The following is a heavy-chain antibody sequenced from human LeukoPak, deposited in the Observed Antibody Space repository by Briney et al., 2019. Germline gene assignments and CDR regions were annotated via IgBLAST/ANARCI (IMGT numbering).Heavy chain of an antibody. CDR2: IRSGSTYI. V-gene: IGHV3-21*01. CDR1: GFTFSTYS. Sequence: PGGSLRLSCAASGFTFSTYSMHWVRQAPGKGLEWVSSIRSGSTYINYADSVKGRFTISRDDAKKSLYLQMNGLRAEDTAVYYCARDGIFDYWGQGTPVTVSS. J-gene: IGHJ4*02. CDR3: ARDGIFDY.